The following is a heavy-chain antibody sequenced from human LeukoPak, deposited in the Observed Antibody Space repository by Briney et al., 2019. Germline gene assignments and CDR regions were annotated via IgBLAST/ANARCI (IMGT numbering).Heavy chain of an antibody. CDR2: ISVSGGAT. Sequence: PGGSLRLSCAASGFTFSSYAMSWVRQAPGKGLEWVSAISVSGGATYYADSGKGPFTISRDNSKNTLYLQMNSLRAEDTAVYYCAKVPVFSLTISEVVTDDAFDIWGQGTIVTVSS. D-gene: IGHD3-3*01. CDR1: GFTFSSYA. CDR3: AKVPVFSLTISEVVTDDAFDI. J-gene: IGHJ3*02. V-gene: IGHV3-23*01.